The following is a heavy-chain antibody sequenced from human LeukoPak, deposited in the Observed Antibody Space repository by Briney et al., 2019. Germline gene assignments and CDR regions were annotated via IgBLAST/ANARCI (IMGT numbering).Heavy chain of an antibody. V-gene: IGHV1-18*01. D-gene: IGHD2-2*01. J-gene: IGHJ6*02. CDR1: GGTFSSYA. CDR3: ARDGQLLFFYGMDV. Sequence: ASVTVSCKASGGTFSSYAISWVRQAPGQGLEWMGWISAYNGNTNYAQKLQGRVTMTTDTSTSTAYMELRSLRSDDTAVYYCARDGQLLFFYGMDVWGQGTTVTVSS. CDR2: ISAYNGNT.